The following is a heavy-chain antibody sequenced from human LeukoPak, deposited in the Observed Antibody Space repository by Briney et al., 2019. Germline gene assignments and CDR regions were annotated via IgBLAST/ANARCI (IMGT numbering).Heavy chain of an antibody. Sequence: ASVKVSCKASGGTFSSYAISWVRQATGLGLEWMGWMNPNSGNTGYAQKFQGRVTMTRNTSISTAYMELSSLRSEDTAVYYCARGSVLRYFDWNGGDFDYWGQGTLVTVSS. J-gene: IGHJ4*02. CDR2: MNPNSGNT. CDR1: GGTFSSYA. D-gene: IGHD3-9*01. CDR3: ARGSVLRYFDWNGGDFDY. V-gene: IGHV1-8*02.